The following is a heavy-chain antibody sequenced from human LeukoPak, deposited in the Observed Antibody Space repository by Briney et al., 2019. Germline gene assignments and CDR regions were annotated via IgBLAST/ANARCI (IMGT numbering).Heavy chain of an antibody. J-gene: IGHJ3*02. CDR3: ARGEEWEPPGAFDI. CDR1: GFTFSSYT. CDR2: ISGSNSYI. V-gene: IGHV3-21*01. Sequence: GGSLRLPCAASGFTFSSYTMHWIRQAPGKGLEWVSSISGSNSYIFYADSVKGRFTVSRDNAKDSLYLQMNSLRAEDTAVYYCARGEEWEPPGAFDIWGQGTMVTVSS. D-gene: IGHD1-26*01.